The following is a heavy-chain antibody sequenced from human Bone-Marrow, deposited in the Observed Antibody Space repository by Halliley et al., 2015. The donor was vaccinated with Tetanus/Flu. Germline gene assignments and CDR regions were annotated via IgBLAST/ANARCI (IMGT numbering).Heavy chain of an antibody. D-gene: IGHD3-22*01. Sequence: SIIFSGGGTYYAYPVKGRFTISRDNSKNTLYLQMNSLRAEDSAVYYCARDFGTDSTGYYGMAVWGQGTTVTVSS. J-gene: IGHJ6*02. CDR2: IFSGGGT. CDR3: ARDFGTDSTGYYGMAV. V-gene: IGHV3-53*01.